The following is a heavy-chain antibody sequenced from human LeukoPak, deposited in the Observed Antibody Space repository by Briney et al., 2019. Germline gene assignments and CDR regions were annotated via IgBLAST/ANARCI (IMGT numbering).Heavy chain of an antibody. J-gene: IGHJ6*03. V-gene: IGHV3-30*02. CDR1: GFTFSSYG. CDR2: IRYDGSNK. Sequence: GGSLRLSCAASGFTFSSYGMHWVRQAPGKGLEWVAFIRYDGSNKYYADSVRGRFTISRDNAKNSLYLQMNSLRAEDTALYYCARGGYYDTYYMDVWGKGTTVTVSS. D-gene: IGHD3-22*01. CDR3: ARGGYYDTYYMDV.